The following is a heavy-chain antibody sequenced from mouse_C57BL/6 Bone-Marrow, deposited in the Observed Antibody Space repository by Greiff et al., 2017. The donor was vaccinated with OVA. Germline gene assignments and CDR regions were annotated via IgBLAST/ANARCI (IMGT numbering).Heavy chain of an antibody. CDR1: GFNIKDDY. J-gene: IGHJ4*01. CDR2: IDPENGDT. Sequence: VQLQQSGAELVRPGASVKLSCTASGFNIKDDYMHWVKQRPEQGLEWIGWIDPENGDTEYASKFQGKATITADTSSNTAYLQLSSLTSEDTAVYYCTTSHNYAMDYWGQGTSVTVSS. CDR3: TTSHNYAMDY. V-gene: IGHV14-4*01.